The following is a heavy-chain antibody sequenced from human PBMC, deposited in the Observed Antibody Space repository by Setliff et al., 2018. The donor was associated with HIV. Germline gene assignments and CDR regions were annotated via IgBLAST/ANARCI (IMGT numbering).Heavy chain of an antibody. CDR1: GFAFSSNA. Sequence: PGGSLRLSCAASGFAFSSNAMSWVRQAPGKGLEWVSTISGSGGSTYYADSVKGRFTISRDNSKNTLYLQMNSLRAEDTAVYYCAKDKKVGAEEAFDIWGQGTMVTVSS. D-gene: IGHD1-26*01. CDR3: AKDKKVGAEEAFDI. J-gene: IGHJ3*02. V-gene: IGHV3-23*01. CDR2: ISGSGGST.